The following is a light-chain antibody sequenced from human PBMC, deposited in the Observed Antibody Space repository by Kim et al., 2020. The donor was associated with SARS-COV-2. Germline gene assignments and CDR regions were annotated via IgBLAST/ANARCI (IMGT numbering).Light chain of an antibody. J-gene: IGLJ2*01. V-gene: IGLV2-14*03. CDR1: SSDIGAYIY. CDR2: DVN. CDR3: ASYSVTGIHP. Sequence: GQSITISCTGTSSDIGAYIYVSWFQQHPGKAPKLIIYDVNNRPSGVSNRFSGSKSGNTASLTISGLQAEDEADYYCASYSVTGIHPIGGGTQLTVL.